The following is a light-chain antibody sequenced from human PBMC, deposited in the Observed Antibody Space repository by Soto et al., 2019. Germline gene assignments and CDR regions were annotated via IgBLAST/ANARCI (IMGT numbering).Light chain of an antibody. CDR2: ATS. Sequence: DIQMTQSPSSLSASVGDRVTITCRASQSISSYLNWYQQKPGKAPKPLIYATSSLQSGVPSRFSGSGSGTEFTLTISSLQPDDFATYYCQQYNSYSFGQGTKVDIK. CDR1: QSISSY. CDR3: QQYNSYS. V-gene: IGKV1-16*01. J-gene: IGKJ1*01.